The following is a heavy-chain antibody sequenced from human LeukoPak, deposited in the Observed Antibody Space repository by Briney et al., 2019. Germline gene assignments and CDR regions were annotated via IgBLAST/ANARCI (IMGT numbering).Heavy chain of an antibody. V-gene: IGHV3-23*01. D-gene: IGHD6-6*01. Sequence: GGSLRLSCAASGFTFSSYAMSWVRQAPGKGLEWVSAISGSGGSTYYADSVKGRFTISRDNSKNTLYLQMNSLRAEDTAVYYCAKSSSSSGRGRYFDYWGQGTLVTVSS. CDR3: AKSSSSSGRGRYFDY. CDR1: GFTFSSYA. J-gene: IGHJ4*02. CDR2: ISGSGGST.